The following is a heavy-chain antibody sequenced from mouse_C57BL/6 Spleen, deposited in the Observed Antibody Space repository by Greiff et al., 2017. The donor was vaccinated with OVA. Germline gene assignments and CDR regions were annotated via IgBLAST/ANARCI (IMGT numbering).Heavy chain of an antibody. J-gene: IGHJ4*01. CDR2: IYPGDGDT. Sequence: VKLMESGPELVKPGASVKISCKASGYAFSSSWMNWVKQRPGTGLEWIGRIYPGDGDTNYNGKFKGKATLTADKSSSTAYMQLSSLTSEDSAVYFCAREGVGRAMDYWGQGTSVTVSS. V-gene: IGHV1-82*01. CDR1: GYAFSSSW. D-gene: IGHD1-1*01. CDR3: AREGVGRAMDY.